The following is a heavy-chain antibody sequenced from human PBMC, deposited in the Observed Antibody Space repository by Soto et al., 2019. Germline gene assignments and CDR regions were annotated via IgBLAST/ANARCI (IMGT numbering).Heavy chain of an antibody. J-gene: IGHJ4*02. CDR3: ARDYYDSSGPGY. CDR2: IIPIFGTA. V-gene: IGHV1-69*06. D-gene: IGHD3-22*01. CDR1: GGTFSSYA. Sequence: SVKVSCKASGGTFSSYAISWVRQAPGQGLEWMGGIIPIFGTANYAQKFQGRVTITADKSTSTAYMELSSLRSEETAVYYCARDYYDSSGPGYWGQGTLVTVS.